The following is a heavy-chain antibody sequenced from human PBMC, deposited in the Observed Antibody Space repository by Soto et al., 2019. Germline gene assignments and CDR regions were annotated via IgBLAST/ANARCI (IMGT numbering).Heavy chain of an antibody. CDR2: INAGNGNT. V-gene: IGHV1-3*01. J-gene: IGHJ4*02. CDR3: ARDQSDFWSGSDFDY. Sequence: RASVKVSCKASGYTFTSYAMHWVLQAPGQRLEWMGWINAGNGNTKYSQKFQGRVTITRDTSASTAYMELSSLRSEDTAVYYCARDQSDFWSGSDFDYWGQGTLVTVSS. D-gene: IGHD3-3*01. CDR1: GYTFTSYA.